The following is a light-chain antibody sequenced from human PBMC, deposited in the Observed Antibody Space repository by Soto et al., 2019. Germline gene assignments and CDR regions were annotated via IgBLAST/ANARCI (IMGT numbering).Light chain of an antibody. J-gene: IGKJ3*01. Sequence: DIQMTQSPSSLSASVRDRVTITCQASQDISKYLNWYQQKPGKAPKLLIYDASNLETGVPSRFSGSGSGTAFTFTISSLQPEDVATYYCQQYDSLPPLFTFCPGTKVAIK. V-gene: IGKV1-33*01. CDR2: DAS. CDR1: QDISKY. CDR3: QQYDSLPPLFT.